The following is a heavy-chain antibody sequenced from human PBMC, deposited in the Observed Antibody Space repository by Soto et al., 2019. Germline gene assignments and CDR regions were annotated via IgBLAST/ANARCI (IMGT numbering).Heavy chain of an antibody. CDR1: GGSISSAGYA. V-gene: IGHV4-31*03. Sequence: SDTLYLTSTVSGGSISSAGYAWCWIRHHPGKGLEWIGHIYNSGTTFYNPSLTSRLTISLDTSKSLFSLKLSSVTAADTAVYYCARYSSSWYWGGVDYYYYGMDVWGQGTTVTVSS. CDR2: IYNSGTT. CDR3: ARYSSSWYWGGVDYYYYGMDV. D-gene: IGHD6-13*01. J-gene: IGHJ6*02.